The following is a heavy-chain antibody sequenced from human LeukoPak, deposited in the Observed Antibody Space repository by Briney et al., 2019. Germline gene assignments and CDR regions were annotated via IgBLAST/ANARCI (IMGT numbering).Heavy chain of an antibody. CDR1: GYSFTSYW. Sequence: GESLKISCKGSGYSFTSYWIGWVRQMPGKGLEWMGIIYPGDSDTRYSPSFQGQVTISADKSISTAYLQWSSLKASDTAMYYCARHDRQLWFQGDAFDIWGQGTIVTVSS. J-gene: IGHJ3*02. CDR2: IYPGDSDT. CDR3: ARHDRQLWFQGDAFDI. D-gene: IGHD5-18*01. V-gene: IGHV5-51*01.